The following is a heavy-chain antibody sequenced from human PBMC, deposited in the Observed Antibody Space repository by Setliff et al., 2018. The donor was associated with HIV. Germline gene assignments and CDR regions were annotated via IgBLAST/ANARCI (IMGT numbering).Heavy chain of an antibody. Sequence: GGSLRLSCAASGFTFSNNGMHWVRQAPGKGMEWIAGIWYDGSNQYYADPVKGRFTISRDNSKNALFLQMSSLRAEDTAVYYCAREYTSGWHPSFDSWGQGALVTVSS. V-gene: IGHV3-33*01. D-gene: IGHD6-19*01. J-gene: IGHJ4*02. CDR1: GFTFSNNG. CDR3: AREYTSGWHPSFDS. CDR2: IWYDGSNQ.